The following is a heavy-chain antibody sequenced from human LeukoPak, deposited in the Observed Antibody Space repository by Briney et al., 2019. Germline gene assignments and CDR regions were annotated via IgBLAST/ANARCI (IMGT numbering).Heavy chain of an antibody. D-gene: IGHD3-10*01. CDR3: AREFYFASGTYYLDL. Sequence: PSETLSLTCAVSGGSISSGGYSWSWIRQPPGKGLEWIGEINHSGSTNYNPSLKSRVTISVDTSKNQFSLWLSSVTAADTAVYYCAREFYFASGTYYLDLWGQGTLVTVSS. J-gene: IGHJ4*02. CDR2: INHSGST. V-gene: IGHV4-30-2*01. CDR1: GGSISSGGYS.